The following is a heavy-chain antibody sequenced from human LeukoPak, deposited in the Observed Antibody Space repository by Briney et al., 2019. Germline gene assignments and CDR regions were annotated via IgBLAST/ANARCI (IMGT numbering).Heavy chain of an antibody. V-gene: IGHV4-39*01. J-gene: IGHJ5*02. CDR3: ARLPYYGSGSRFDP. CDR1: GGSISSSSYY. CDR2: IYYSGST. D-gene: IGHD3-10*01. Sequence: SETLSLTCTVSGGSISSSSYYWGWIRQPPGKGLEWIGSIYYSGSTYYNPSLKSRVTISVDTSKNQFSLKLSSVTAADTAVYYCARLPYYGSGSRFDPWGQGNLVTVSS.